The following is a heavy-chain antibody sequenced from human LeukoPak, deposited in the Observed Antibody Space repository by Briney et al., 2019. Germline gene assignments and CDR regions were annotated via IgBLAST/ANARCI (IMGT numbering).Heavy chain of an antibody. CDR3: ARITGVAVPAARFDP. D-gene: IGHD2-2*01. Sequence: PSETLSLTCAVYGGSFSGYYWSWIRQPPGKGLEWIGEINHSGSTNYNPSLKSRVTISIDTSKNQFSLKLSSVTAADTAVYYCARITGVAVPAARFDPWGQGTLVTVSS. V-gene: IGHV4-34*01. CDR1: GGSFSGYY. CDR2: INHSGST. J-gene: IGHJ5*02.